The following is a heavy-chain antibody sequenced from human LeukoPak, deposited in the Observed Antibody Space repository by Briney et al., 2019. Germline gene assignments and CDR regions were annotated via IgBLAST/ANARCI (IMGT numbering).Heavy chain of an antibody. Sequence: GGSLRLSCAASGFTFSSYGMHWVRQAPGKGLEWVAVISYDGSNKYYADSVKGRFTISRDNSKNTLYLQMNSLRAEDTAVYYCAKDFLDTAMATRGYFGYWGQGTLVTVSS. V-gene: IGHV3-30*18. CDR3: AKDFLDTAMATRGYFGY. CDR1: GFTFSSYG. D-gene: IGHD5-18*01. J-gene: IGHJ4*02. CDR2: ISYDGSNK.